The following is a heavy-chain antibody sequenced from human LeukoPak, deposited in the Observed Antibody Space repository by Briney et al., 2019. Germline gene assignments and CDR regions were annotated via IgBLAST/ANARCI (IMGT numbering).Heavy chain of an antibody. CDR2: INPDGSST. Sequence: GGSLRLSCAASEFTFSNYWMHWVRQAPGKGLVWVSRINPDGSSTRYADSVNGRFTISRDNAKKSLYLQMNSLRAEDTAVYYCARVGYGGNSLDYWGQGTLVTVSS. J-gene: IGHJ4*02. CDR1: EFTFSNYW. V-gene: IGHV3-74*01. CDR3: ARVGYGGNSLDY. D-gene: IGHD4-23*01.